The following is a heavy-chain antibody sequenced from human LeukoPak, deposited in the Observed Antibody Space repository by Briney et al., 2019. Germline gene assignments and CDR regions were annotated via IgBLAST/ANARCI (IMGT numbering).Heavy chain of an antibody. J-gene: IGHJ4*02. CDR1: GFTFSSYS. CDR3: ARVDDYGDYDSGY. D-gene: IGHD4-17*01. V-gene: IGHV3-21*01. Sequence: GGSLRLSCAASGFTFSSYSMNWVRQAPGKWLEWVSSISSSSSYIYYADSVKGRFTISRDNAKNSLYLQMNSLRAEDTAVYYCARVDDYGDYDSGYWGQGTLVTVSS. CDR2: ISSSSSYI.